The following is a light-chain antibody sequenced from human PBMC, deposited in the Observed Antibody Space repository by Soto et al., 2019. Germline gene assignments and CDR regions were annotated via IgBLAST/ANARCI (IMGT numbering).Light chain of an antibody. CDR1: QTVRNNY. CDR3: QQFSSYPLT. J-gene: IGKJ4*01. CDR2: DAS. Sequence: EFVLTQCPGTVSLSQGERATISSRVSQTVRNNYLAWYQQKPGQAPRLLIYDASSRATGIPDRFSGGGSGTDFTLTIFRLEPEDFAVYYCQQFSSYPLTFGGRTKVDI. V-gene: IGKV3-20*01.